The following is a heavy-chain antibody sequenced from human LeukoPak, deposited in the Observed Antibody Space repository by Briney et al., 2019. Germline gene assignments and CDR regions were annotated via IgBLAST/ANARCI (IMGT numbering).Heavy chain of an antibody. CDR1: GGSISSGDYY. CDR2: IYYSGST. D-gene: IGHD3-3*01. CDR3: ARVRVTISIDP. J-gene: IGHJ5*02. V-gene: IGHV4-30-4*08. Sequence: TLSLTCTVSGGSISSGDYYWSWIRQPPGKGLEWVGYIYYSGSTYYNPSLKSRVTISVDTSKNQFSLKLSSVTAADTAVYYCARVRVTISIDPWGQGTLVTVSS.